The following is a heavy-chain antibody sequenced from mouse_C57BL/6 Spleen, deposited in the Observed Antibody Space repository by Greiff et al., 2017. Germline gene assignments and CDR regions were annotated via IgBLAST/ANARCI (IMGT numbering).Heavy chain of an antibody. Sequence: QVQLKQPGAELVRPWSSVKLSCKASGYTFTSYWMHWVKQRPIQGLEWSGNIDPSDSETHYNQKFKDKATLTVDKSSSTAYMQLISLTSEDSAVYYCASYYGSSYSYWGQGTTRTGSS. D-gene: IGHD1-1*01. V-gene: IGHV1-52*01. J-gene: IGHJ2*01. CDR1: GYTFTSYW. CDR3: ASYYGSSYSY. CDR2: IDPSDSET.